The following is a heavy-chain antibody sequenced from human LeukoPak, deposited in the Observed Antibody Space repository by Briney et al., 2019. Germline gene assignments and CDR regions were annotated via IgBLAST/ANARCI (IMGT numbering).Heavy chain of an antibody. D-gene: IGHD1-7*01. V-gene: IGHV4-30-2*01. J-gene: IGHJ3*02. Sequence: PSQTLSLTCTVSGGSISSGSYYWSWIRQPPGKGLEWIGYIYHSGSTYYNPSLKSRVTISVDRSKNQFSLKLSSVTAADTAVYYCARGTRVYAFDIWGQGTMVTVSS. CDR3: ARGTRVYAFDI. CDR1: GGSISSGSYY. CDR2: IYHSGST.